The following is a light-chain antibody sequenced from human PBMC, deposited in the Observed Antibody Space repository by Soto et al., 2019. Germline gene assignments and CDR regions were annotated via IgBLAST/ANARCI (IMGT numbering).Light chain of an antibody. CDR2: AAS. J-gene: IGKJ1*01. Sequence: DIQMTQSPSGLSASVGDRVTITCRASQSIAYWLAWYQQKPGKAPNLLIYAASTLETGVPSRFSGSGYGTEFTLTIASLQPDDSATYYCQQYNSFSKTFGRGTKVDIK. CDR1: QSIAYW. V-gene: IGKV1-5*01. CDR3: QQYNSFSKT.